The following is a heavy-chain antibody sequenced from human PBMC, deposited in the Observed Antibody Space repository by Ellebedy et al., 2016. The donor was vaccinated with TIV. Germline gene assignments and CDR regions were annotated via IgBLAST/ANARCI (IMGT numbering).Heavy chain of an antibody. J-gene: IGHJ4*02. CDR2: IYYGGSN. V-gene: IGHV4-31*03. Sequence: SETLSLXXTVSGGSISSGGYYWSWIRQHPGKGLEWIGSIYYGGSNYCSPSLKSRVTISVDMSKNQFSLKLSSVTAADTAVYYCARGSDYFDYWGQGTLVTVSS. CDR3: ARGSDYFDY. CDR1: GGSISSGGYY.